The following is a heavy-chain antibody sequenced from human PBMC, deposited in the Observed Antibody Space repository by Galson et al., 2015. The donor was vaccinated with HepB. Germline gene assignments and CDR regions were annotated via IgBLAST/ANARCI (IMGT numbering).Heavy chain of an antibody. V-gene: IGHV3-23*01. CDR1: GFSFSTYA. D-gene: IGHD3-10*01. J-gene: IGHJ5*01. CDR2: ISGSAGNT. Sequence: SLRLSCAASGFSFSTYAMNWVRQAPGKGLEWVSSISGSAGNTKYADSVKGRFTISRDNAKKTLYLQISSLRAEDTAIYYCAKDRITLVRGLIITREDFDSWGQGTLVTVSS. CDR3: AKDRITLVRGLIITREDFDS.